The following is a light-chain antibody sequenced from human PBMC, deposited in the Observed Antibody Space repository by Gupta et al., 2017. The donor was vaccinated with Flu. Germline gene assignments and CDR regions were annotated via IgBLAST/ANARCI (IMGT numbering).Light chain of an antibody. J-gene: IGKJ1*01. CDR2: QAS. CDR1: QSITHW. Sequence: PSSLSASVGDRVTITCRASQSITHWLAWYPQKPGKAPKLLIYQASSLESGVPSRFSGSGSGTEFTLTISSLQPDDFATYYCQQYNSYSWTFGQGTKVEIK. V-gene: IGKV1-5*03. CDR3: QQYNSYSWT.